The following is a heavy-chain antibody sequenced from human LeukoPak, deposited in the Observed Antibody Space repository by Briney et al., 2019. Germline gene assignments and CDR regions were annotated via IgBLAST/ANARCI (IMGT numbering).Heavy chain of an antibody. Sequence: GGSLRLSCAASGFTFSNAWMSWVRQAPGKGLEGVGRIKSKTDGGTTDYAAPVKGRFTISRDDSKNTLYLQMNSLKTEDTAVYYCTTSYTAMEGDNWFDPWGQGTLVTVSS. D-gene: IGHD5-18*01. CDR3: TTSYTAMEGDNWFDP. CDR1: GFTFSNAW. V-gene: IGHV3-15*01. CDR2: IKSKTDGGTT. J-gene: IGHJ5*02.